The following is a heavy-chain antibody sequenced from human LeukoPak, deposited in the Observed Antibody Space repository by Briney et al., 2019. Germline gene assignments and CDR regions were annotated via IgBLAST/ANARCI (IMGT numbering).Heavy chain of an antibody. CDR3: VSCSDGYNFFDY. CDR2: IYSGGSI. CDR1: GFTVSTSY. V-gene: IGHV3-53*01. D-gene: IGHD5-24*01. J-gene: IGHJ4*02. Sequence: GGSLRLSCAASGFTVSTSYMSWVRQAPGKGLEWVSVIYSGGSIYYADSVKGRFTISRDNSKNTLYLQMNSLRGEDTAVYYCVSCSDGYNFFDYWGQGTLVTVSS.